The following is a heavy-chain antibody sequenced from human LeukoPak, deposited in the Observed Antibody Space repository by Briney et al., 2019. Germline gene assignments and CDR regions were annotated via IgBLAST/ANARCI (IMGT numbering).Heavy chain of an antibody. D-gene: IGHD6-13*01. CDR3: TTKYSSSGNNRVNDY. V-gene: IGHV3-15*01. Sequence: GGSLRLSCAASGFTFSNAWMSWVRQAPGKGLEWVGRIKSKTDGGTTDYAAPVKGRFTISRDDSKNTLYLQMNSLKTEDTAVYYCTTKYSSSGNNRVNDYWGQGTLVTVSS. CDR2: IKSKTDGGTT. J-gene: IGHJ4*02. CDR1: GFTFSNAW.